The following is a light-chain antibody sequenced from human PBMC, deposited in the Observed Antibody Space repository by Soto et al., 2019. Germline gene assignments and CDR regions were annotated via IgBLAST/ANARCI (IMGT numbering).Light chain of an antibody. CDR1: QSVNNNY. CDR2: STS. V-gene: IGKV3-20*01. CDR3: QHYGGSVT. J-gene: IGKJ4*01. Sequence: EIVLTQSPGTLSLFPGERATLSCRASQSVNNNYLGRYQQKPGQAPRLLIYSTSRRSRGIPDRFSSSVSGTYFPLTISRLEPEVLAVYYCQHYGGSVTFGGGTKVEIK.